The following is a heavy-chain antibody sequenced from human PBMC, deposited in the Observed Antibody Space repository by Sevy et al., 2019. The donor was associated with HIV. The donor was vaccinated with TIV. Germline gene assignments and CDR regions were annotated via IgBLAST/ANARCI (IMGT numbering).Heavy chain of an antibody. V-gene: IGHV3-33*01. CDR1: GFTFSSYG. J-gene: IGHJ4*02. D-gene: IGHD1-26*01. CDR2: IWYDGSNN. CDR3: ARDYLRARDVLGYFDY. Sequence: GGSLRLSCAASGFTFSSYGMHWVRQAPGKGLEWVAVIWYDGSNNYYADSVKGRFTISRDNSKNTLYLQMNSLRAEDTAVYYCARDYLRARDVLGYFDYWGQGTLVTVSS.